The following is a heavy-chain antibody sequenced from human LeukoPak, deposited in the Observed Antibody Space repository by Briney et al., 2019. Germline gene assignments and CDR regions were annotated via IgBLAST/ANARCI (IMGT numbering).Heavy chain of an antibody. Sequence: PGGSLRLSCAASGFTFSNAWMSWVRQAPGKGLEWVGRIKSKTDGGTTDYAAPVKGRFTISRDDSKNTLYLQMNSLKTEDTAVYYCTTTTLTDVLRFLEWSYGGFDYWGQGTLVTVSS. CDR3: TTTTLTDVLRFLEWSYGGFDY. J-gene: IGHJ4*02. CDR1: GFTFSNAW. CDR2: IKSKTDGGTT. D-gene: IGHD3-3*01. V-gene: IGHV3-15*01.